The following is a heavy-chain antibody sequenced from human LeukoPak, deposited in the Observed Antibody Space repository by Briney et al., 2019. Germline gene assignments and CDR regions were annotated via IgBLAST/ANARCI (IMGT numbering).Heavy chain of an antibody. CDR1: GFTFSSYA. V-gene: IGHV3-66*02. CDR2: IYSGGST. CDR3: ARGSGYCSGGSCYFPPYYYYYMDV. Sequence: GGSLRLSCAASGFTFSSYAMSWVRQAPGKGLEWVSVIYSGGSTYYADSVKGRFTISRDNSKNTLYLQMNSLRAEDTAVYYCARGSGYCSGGSCYFPPYYYYYMDVWGKGTTVTVSS. D-gene: IGHD2-15*01. J-gene: IGHJ6*03.